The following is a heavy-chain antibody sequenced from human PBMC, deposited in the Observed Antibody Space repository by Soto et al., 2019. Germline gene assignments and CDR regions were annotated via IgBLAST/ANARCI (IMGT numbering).Heavy chain of an antibody. V-gene: IGHV5-10-1*01. CDR2: IDPLDSQT. D-gene: IGHD7-27*01. J-gene: IGHJ5*02. CDR1: GYRFASYW. CDR3: TRHAVITSGDVIASHWFDP. Sequence: PGESLKISCEGSGYRFASYWITWVRQVPGKGLEWMGRIDPLDSQTNYSASFEGHVTFSADKSINTAFLQWSSLRASDTATYFCTRHAVITSGDVIASHWFDPWGQGTPVTVSS.